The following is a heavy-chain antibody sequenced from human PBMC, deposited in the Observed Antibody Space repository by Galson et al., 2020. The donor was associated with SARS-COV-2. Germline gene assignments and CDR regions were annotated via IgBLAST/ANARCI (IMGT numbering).Heavy chain of an antibody. CDR2: IWYDGSNK. Sequence: QLGESLKISCAASGFTFSSYGMHWVRQAPGKGLEWVAVIWYDGSNKYYADSVKGRFTISRDNSKNTLYLQMNSLRAEDTAVYYCAKDSGSYGFLVTWFDPWGQGTLVTVSS. CDR3: AKDSGSYGFLVTWFDP. V-gene: IGHV3-33*06. J-gene: IGHJ5*02. D-gene: IGHD1-26*01. CDR1: GFTFSSYG.